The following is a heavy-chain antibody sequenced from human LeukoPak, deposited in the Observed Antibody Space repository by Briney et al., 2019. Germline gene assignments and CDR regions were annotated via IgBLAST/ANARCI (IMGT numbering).Heavy chain of an antibody. D-gene: IGHD3-9*01. CDR3: ARLGDYDILTGYYTGFDY. V-gene: IGHV5-51*01. CDR2: IYPGDSDT. Sequence: GESLNISCKGSGYSFTSCWLGWVRQMPGKGLEWMGIIYPGDSDTRYSPSFQGQVTISADKSISTAYLQWSSLKASDTAMYYCARLGDYDILTGYYTGFDYWGQGTLVTVSS. CDR1: GYSFTSCW. J-gene: IGHJ4*02.